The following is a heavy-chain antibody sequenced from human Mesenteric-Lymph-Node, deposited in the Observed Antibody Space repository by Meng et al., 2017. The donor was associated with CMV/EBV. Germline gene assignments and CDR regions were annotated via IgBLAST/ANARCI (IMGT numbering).Heavy chain of an antibody. Sequence: GESLKISCAASGFTFSSYYMHWVRLVPGKGLVWVSRINSDGSSTSYADSVKGRFTISRDNSKNTLSLQMNSLRVEDTAVYYCTKDGGYSRSKNWYAAFDIWGQGTMVTVSS. D-gene: IGHD1-26*01. CDR1: GFTFSSYY. CDR2: INSDGSST. CDR3: TKDGGYSRSKNWYAAFDI. J-gene: IGHJ3*02. V-gene: IGHV3-74*01.